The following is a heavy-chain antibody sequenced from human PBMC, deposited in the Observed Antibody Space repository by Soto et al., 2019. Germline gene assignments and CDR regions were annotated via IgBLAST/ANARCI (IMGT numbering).Heavy chain of an antibody. CDR3: ARYTRQTDY. CDR2: IKQDGTDK. Sequence: GGSLRLSCAASGFTFYSYWMSWVRQAPGKGLEWVATIKQDGTDKYYVDSVKGRFTVSRDNAKNSLYLQVDSLRAEDTAVYYCARYTRQTDYWGQGT. J-gene: IGHJ4*02. V-gene: IGHV3-7*01. CDR1: GFTFYSYW.